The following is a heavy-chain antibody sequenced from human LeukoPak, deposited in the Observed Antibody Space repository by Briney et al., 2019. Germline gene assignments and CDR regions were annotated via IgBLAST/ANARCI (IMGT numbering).Heavy chain of an antibody. CDR2: TYHSGST. Sequence: SQTLSLTCTVSGGSISSGDYYWSWIRQPPGKGLEWIGYTYHSGSTYYNPSLKSRVTISVDRSKNQFSLKLSSVTAADTAVYYCARVPPGGYIAASWGQGTLVTVSS. V-gene: IGHV4-30-2*01. D-gene: IGHD6-13*01. J-gene: IGHJ4*02. CDR3: ARVPPGGYIAAS. CDR1: GGSISSGDYY.